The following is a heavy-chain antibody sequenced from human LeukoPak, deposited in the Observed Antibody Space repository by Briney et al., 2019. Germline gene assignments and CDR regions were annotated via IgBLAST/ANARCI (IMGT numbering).Heavy chain of an antibody. CDR1: GFTFSFYD. CDR3: ARDSRGRFGGNYFDY. J-gene: IGHJ4*02. CDR2: ITGSGSTI. D-gene: IGHD3-10*01. V-gene: IGHV3-48*03. Sequence: PGGSLRLSCEASGFTFSFYDMNWVRQAPGMGLEWVSYITGSGSTIYYADSVKGRFTISRDNAKNSLYLRVNSLRAEDTAVYYCARDSRGRFGGNYFDYWGQGTLVTVSS.